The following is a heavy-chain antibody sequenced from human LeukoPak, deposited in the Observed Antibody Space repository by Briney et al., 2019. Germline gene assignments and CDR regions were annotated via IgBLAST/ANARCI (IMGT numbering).Heavy chain of an antibody. Sequence: ASVKVSCKASGYTFTSYYMHWVRQAPGQGLEWMGIINPSGGSTSYAQKFQGRVTMTRDTSTSTVYMELSSLRSEDTAVYYCARDLTSSSWYFGCFDIWGQGTMVTVSS. J-gene: IGHJ3*02. V-gene: IGHV1-46*01. CDR3: ARDLTSSSWYFGCFDI. D-gene: IGHD6-13*01. CDR2: INPSGGST. CDR1: GYTFTSYY.